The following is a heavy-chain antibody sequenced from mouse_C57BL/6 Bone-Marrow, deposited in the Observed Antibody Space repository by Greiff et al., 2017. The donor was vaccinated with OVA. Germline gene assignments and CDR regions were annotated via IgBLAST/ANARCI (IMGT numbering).Heavy chain of an antibody. D-gene: IGHD2-4*01. Sequence: QVQLQQSGPELVKPGASVKISCKASGYAFSSSWMNWVKQRPGKGLEWIGRIYPGDGDTNYNGKFKGKATLTADKSSSTAYMQLSSLTSEDSAVYFCARGYDYDENYAMDDWGQGTSVTVSS. J-gene: IGHJ4*01. CDR3: ARGYDYDENYAMDD. CDR1: GYAFSSSW. CDR2: IYPGDGDT. V-gene: IGHV1-82*01.